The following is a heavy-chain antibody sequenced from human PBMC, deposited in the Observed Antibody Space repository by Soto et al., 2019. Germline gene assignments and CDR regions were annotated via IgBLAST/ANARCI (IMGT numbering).Heavy chain of an antibody. CDR3: PKDPSPPYYYDSSGYYQTGPFDY. CDR2: ISGSGGST. Sequence: GGSLRLSCAASGFTFSSYAMSWVRQAPGKGLEWVSAISGSGGSTYYGYSVKGRFTISRDNSKSTLYLQMNSLRAEDTAVYYCPKDPSPPYYYDSSGYYQTGPFDYWGQGTLVTVSS. V-gene: IGHV3-23*01. CDR1: GFTFSSYA. J-gene: IGHJ4*02. D-gene: IGHD3-22*01.